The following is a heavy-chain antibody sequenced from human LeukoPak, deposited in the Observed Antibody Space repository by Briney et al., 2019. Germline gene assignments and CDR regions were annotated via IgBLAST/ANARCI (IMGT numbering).Heavy chain of an antibody. J-gene: IGHJ4*02. Sequence: SETPSLTCTVSGTSVNHHCWSWIRQSPGKGLEWIGYIFYIGSTKYNPSLESRVTISEDTSKNQLSLKLSSVTAADTAVYYCARKFPTADDYFDYWGQGILVSVSS. CDR1: GTSVNHHC. V-gene: IGHV4-59*02. D-gene: IGHD6-25*01. CDR3: ARKFPTADDYFDY. CDR2: IFYIGST.